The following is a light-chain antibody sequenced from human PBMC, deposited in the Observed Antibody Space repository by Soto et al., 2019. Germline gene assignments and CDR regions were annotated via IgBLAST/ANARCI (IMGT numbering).Light chain of an antibody. Sequence: EILLTQSPATLSLYPGERATLSCRASQSVSSYLAWYQQKPGQAPRLLIYDASNRATGIPARFSGSGSGTDFTLTISSLEPEDFAVYYCQQRSNWPGTFGQGTKVDIK. CDR1: QSVSSY. V-gene: IGKV3-11*01. CDR2: DAS. J-gene: IGKJ1*01. CDR3: QQRSNWPGT.